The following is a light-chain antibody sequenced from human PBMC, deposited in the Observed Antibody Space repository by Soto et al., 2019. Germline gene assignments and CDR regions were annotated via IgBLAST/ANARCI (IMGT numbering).Light chain of an antibody. Sequence: DIQLTQSPSFLSASVGDRVTITCRASQGISSYLAWYQQEPGKAPKLLIYAASTLQSGVPARFSGSESGTEFTLTIGSLQPEDFATYYCLQINSYPYTFGQGTKLESK. J-gene: IGKJ2*01. CDR3: LQINSYPYT. CDR2: AAS. CDR1: QGISSY. V-gene: IGKV1-9*01.